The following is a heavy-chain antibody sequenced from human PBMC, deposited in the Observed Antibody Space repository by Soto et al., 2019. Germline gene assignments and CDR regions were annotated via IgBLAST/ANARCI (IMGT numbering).Heavy chain of an antibody. CDR3: ARDPDGYGGSYSGYFDY. V-gene: IGHV1-46*01. CDR1: GYTFTSYY. CDR2: INPSGGST. Sequence: ASVKVSCKASGYTFTSYYMHWVRQAPGQGLEWVGIINPSGGSTSYAQKFQGRVTMTRDTSTSTVYMELSSLRSEDTAVYYCARDPDGYGGSYSGYFDYWGQGTLVTVSS. D-gene: IGHD1-26*01. J-gene: IGHJ4*02.